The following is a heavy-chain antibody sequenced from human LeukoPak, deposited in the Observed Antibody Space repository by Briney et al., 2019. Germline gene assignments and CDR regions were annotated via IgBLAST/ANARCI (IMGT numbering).Heavy chain of an antibody. D-gene: IGHD2-2*01. CDR1: GFTFSSYA. V-gene: IGHV3-23*01. J-gene: IGHJ4*02. CDR3: AKDGSCSSTSCYYGY. Sequence: PGGSPRLSCAASGFTFSSYAMSWVRQAPGKGLEWVSAISGSGGSTYYADSVKGRFTISRDNSKNTLYLQMNSLRAEDTAVYYCAKDGSCSSTSCYYGYWGQGTLVTVSS. CDR2: ISGSGGST.